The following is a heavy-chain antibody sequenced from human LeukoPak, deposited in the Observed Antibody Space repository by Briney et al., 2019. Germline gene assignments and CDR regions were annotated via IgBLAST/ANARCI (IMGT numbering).Heavy chain of an antibody. V-gene: IGHV4-39*01. J-gene: IGHJ4*02. D-gene: IGHD2-15*01. CDR3: ARQGATLLTPFEY. Sequence: SETLSLTCRVSGVSITRSHYYWGWIRQPPGKGLEWIGSIYYTGSTDYTASLKSRLSLSLDASKNQISLRLNSVTAADTTVYYCARQGATLLTPFEYWGLGALVTVSS. CDR1: GVSITRSHYY. CDR2: IYYTGST.